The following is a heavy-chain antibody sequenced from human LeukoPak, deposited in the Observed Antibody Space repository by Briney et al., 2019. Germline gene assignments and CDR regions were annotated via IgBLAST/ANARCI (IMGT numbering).Heavy chain of an antibody. V-gene: IGHV3-23*01. CDR1: GFTFRSHA. J-gene: IGHJ4*02. D-gene: IGHD5-12*01. CDR3: AQDYSGYDLSAGY. CDR2: ISGSGRSA. Sequence: PGGSLRLACAASGFTFRSHAMSWVRQAPGKGLEWVSVISGSGRSAYYADSLKGRFTISRDNSKDTLYLQMNSLRAEDTALYYCAQDYSGYDLSAGYWGQGTLVTVSS.